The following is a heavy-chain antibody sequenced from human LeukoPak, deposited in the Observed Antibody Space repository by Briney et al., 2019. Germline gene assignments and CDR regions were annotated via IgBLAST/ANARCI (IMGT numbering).Heavy chain of an antibody. J-gene: IGHJ4*02. CDR2: IVVGSGNT. V-gene: IGHV1-58*01. Sequence: TSVKVSCKASGFTFTSSAVQWVRQARGQRLESIGWIVVGSGNTNYAQKFQERVTITRDMSTSTAYMELSSLRSEDTAVYYCAAATYGSGSYFDYWGQGTLVTVSS. CDR3: AAATYGSGSYFDY. CDR1: GFTFTSSA. D-gene: IGHD3-10*01.